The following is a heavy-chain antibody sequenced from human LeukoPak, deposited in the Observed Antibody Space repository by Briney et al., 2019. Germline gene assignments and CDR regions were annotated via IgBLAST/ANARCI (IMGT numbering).Heavy chain of an antibody. J-gene: IGHJ6*03. Sequence: SETLSLTCTVSGGSISSYYWSWIRQPPGKGLEWIGYIYTSGSTNYNPSLKSRVTISVDTSKNQFSLKLSSVTAADTAVYYCARLSSYYDSSCYYCVGSYYYYMDVWGKGTTVTVSS. CDR1: GGSISSYY. CDR3: ARLSSYYDSSCYYCVGSYYYYMDV. CDR2: IYTSGST. D-gene: IGHD3-22*01. V-gene: IGHV4-4*09.